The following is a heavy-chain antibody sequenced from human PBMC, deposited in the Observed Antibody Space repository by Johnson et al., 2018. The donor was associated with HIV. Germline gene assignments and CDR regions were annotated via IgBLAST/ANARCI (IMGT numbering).Heavy chain of an antibody. CDR2: IKQDGSEK. D-gene: IGHD1-7*01. CDR3: ARSATGTTADAFDI. J-gene: IGHJ3*02. V-gene: IGHV3-7*01. Sequence: VQLVESGGGVVQPGGSLRLSCAASGFTFSSYGMHWVRQAPGKGLEWVANIKQDGSEKYYVDSVKGRFTISRDNAKNSLYLQMNSLRAEDTAVYYCARSATGTTADAFDIWGQGTMVTVSS. CDR1: GFTFSSYG.